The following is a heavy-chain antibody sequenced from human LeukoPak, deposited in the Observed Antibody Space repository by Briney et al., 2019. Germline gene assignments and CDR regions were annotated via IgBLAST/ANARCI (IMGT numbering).Heavy chain of an antibody. D-gene: IGHD3-22*01. V-gene: IGHV3-11*06. Sequence: GGSLRLSCAASGFTFSDYYMTWIRQAPGKGLEWLSYISGSSSNTNYADSVHGRFIISSDNAKNSLYLQMNSLRAEDTAVYYCARVNPINSGFYAYWGQGTLVTVSS. CDR3: ARVNPINSGFYAY. J-gene: IGHJ4*02. CDR2: ISGSSSNT. CDR1: GFTFSDYY.